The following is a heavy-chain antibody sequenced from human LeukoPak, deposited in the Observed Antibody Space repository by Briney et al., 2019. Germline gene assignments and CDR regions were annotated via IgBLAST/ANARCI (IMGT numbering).Heavy chain of an antibody. J-gene: IGHJ4*02. CDR3: AKAQWSAAGKIYFDY. D-gene: IGHD6-13*01. Sequence: SLRLSCAASGFTFTSHAMSCVRQAPGKGLEWVSGISGSGGSTYYADFGKGRFTSSRDSSKNTLYLQMNSLRADDTAVYYCAKAQWSAAGKIYFDYWGQGTLVTVSS. CDR1: GFTFTSHA. CDR2: ISGSGGST. V-gene: IGHV3-23*01.